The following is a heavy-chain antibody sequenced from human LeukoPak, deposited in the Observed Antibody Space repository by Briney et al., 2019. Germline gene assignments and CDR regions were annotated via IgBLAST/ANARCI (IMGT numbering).Heavy chain of an antibody. J-gene: IGHJ6*03. Sequence: WGSLRLSCAASGFTFSSYWMSWVRQAPGKGLEWVANIKQDGSEKYYVDSVKGRFTISRENAKNSLYLQMNSLRAEATAVYYCARTSLAAAGTLLVYYYYMDVWGKGTTVTVSS. CDR3: ARTSLAAAGTLLVYYYYMDV. D-gene: IGHD6-13*01. CDR2: IKQDGSEK. V-gene: IGHV3-7*01. CDR1: GFTFSSYW.